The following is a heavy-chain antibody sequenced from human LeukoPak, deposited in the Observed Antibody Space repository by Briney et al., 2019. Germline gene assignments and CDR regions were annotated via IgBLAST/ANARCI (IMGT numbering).Heavy chain of an antibody. V-gene: IGHV4-59*08. J-gene: IGHJ4*02. CDR2: IYYSGST. CDR1: GGSISSYY. D-gene: IGHD3-3*01. Sequence: SETLSLTCTVSGGSISSYYWSWIRQPPGKGLEWIGYIYYSGSTNYNPSLKSRVTISVDTSKSQFSLKLSSVTAADTAVYYCAGDFWSGYYFRDWGQGTLVTVSS. CDR3: AGDFWSGYYFRD.